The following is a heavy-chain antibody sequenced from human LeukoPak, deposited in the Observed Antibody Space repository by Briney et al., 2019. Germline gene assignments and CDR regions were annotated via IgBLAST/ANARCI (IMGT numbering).Heavy chain of an antibody. J-gene: IGHJ5*02. V-gene: IGHV4-34*01. D-gene: IGHD2-2*01. CDR2: INHSGST. CDR3: ASRQNCSSTSCYALNWFDP. CDR1: GGSFSGYY. Sequence: SETLSLTCAVYGGSFSGYYWSWIRQPPGKGLEWIGEINHSGSTNYNPSLKSRVTISVDTSKNQFSLKLSSVPAADTAVYYCASRQNCSSTSCYALNWFDPWGQGTLVTVSS.